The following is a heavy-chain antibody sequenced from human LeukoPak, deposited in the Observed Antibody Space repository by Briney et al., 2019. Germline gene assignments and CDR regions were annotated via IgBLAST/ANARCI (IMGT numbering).Heavy chain of an antibody. V-gene: IGHV4-34*01. J-gene: IGHJ4*02. CDR1: GGSFSGYY. CDR2: INHSGST. D-gene: IGHD3-16*01. CDR3: ARFMTTEDY. Sequence: SETLSLTCAVYGGSFSGYYWSWIRQPPGKGLEWIGEINHSGSTNYNPSLKSQVTISVDTSKNQFSLKLSSVTAADTAVYYCARFMTTEDYWGQGTLVTVSS.